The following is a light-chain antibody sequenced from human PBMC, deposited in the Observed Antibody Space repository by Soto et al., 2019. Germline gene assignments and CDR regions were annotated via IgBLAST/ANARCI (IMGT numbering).Light chain of an antibody. CDR2: EVS. Sequence: QSVLTQPASVSGSPGQSITISCTGTSSDVGGYNYVSWYQQHPGKAPKLMIYEVSYRPSGVSNRFSGSKSGNTASLTISGLQAEDEADYYCSSYTSSSTQVFGTGTKVHRP. CDR3: SSYTSSSTQV. CDR1: SSDVGGYNY. V-gene: IGLV2-14*01. J-gene: IGLJ1*01.